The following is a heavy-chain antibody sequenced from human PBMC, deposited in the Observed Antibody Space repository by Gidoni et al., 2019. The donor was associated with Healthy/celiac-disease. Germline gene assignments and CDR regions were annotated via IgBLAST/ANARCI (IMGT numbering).Heavy chain of an antibody. CDR3: AREVGARLKDAFDI. J-gene: IGHJ3*02. D-gene: IGHD1-26*01. V-gene: IGHV1-2*02. CDR1: GYTFTGYY. CDR2: NNPNSGGT. Sequence: QVQLVQSVAEVKKPGASVKVSCTASGYTFTGYYMHWVRQAPGQGLEWMGWNNPNSGGTNYAQKFQGRVTMTRDTSISTAYMELSRLRSDDTAVYYCAREVGARLKDAFDIWGQGTMVTVSS.